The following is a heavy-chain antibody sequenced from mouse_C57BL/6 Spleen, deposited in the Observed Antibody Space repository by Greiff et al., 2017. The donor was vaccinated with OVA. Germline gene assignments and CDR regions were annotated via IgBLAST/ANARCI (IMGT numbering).Heavy chain of an antibody. Sequence: VKLQQPGAELVRPGSSVQLSCKASGYTFTSYWMDWVKQRPGQGLEWIGNIYPSDSETHYNQKFKDKATLTVDKSSSTAYMQLSSLTSEDSAVYYCARGGTGTRDYFDYWGQGTTLTVSS. CDR2: IYPSDSET. CDR3: ARGGTGTRDYFDY. D-gene: IGHD4-1*01. V-gene: IGHV1-61*01. CDR1: GYTFTSYW. J-gene: IGHJ2*01.